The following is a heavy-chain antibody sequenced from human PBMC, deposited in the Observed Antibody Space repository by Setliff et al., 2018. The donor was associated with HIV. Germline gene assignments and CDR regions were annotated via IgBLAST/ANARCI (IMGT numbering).Heavy chain of an antibody. V-gene: IGHV4-34*01. J-gene: IGHJ4*02. Sequence: PSETLSLTCAVYGGSFSGHYWSWIRQSPGKGLEWIGEINHSGSTNYNPSLKSRVTISVDTSKNQFSLKVNSVTAADTAVYYCARVSRRTVARGAPRGIFDDWGQGRLVTVSS. CDR1: GGSFSGHY. CDR3: ARVSRRTVARGAPRGIFDD. CDR2: INHSGST. D-gene: IGHD3-10*01.